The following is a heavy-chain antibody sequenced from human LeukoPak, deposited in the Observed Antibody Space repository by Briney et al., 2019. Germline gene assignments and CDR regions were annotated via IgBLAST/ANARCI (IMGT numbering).Heavy chain of an antibody. CDR2: ISYDGSNK. Sequence: GGFLRLSCAASGFTFSSYGMHWVRQAPGKGLEWVAVISYDGSNKYYADSVKGRFTISRDNSKNTLYLQMNSLRAEDTAVYYCAKDILLWFGELSPTSGMDVWGQGTTVTVSS. CDR3: AKDILLWFGELSPTSGMDV. V-gene: IGHV3-30*18. D-gene: IGHD3-10*01. J-gene: IGHJ6*02. CDR1: GFTFSSYG.